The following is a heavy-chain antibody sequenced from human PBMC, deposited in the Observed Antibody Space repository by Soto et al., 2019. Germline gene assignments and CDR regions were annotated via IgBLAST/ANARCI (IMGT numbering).Heavy chain of an antibody. J-gene: IGHJ4*02. CDR3: ARGTYRSKTDFDY. V-gene: IGHV3-11*01. CDR2: ISSSSGTI. D-gene: IGHD6-13*01. CDR1: GFTFSDYY. Sequence: QVQLVESGGGLDKPGGSLRLSCAASGFTFSDYYMTWIRQAPGSGLEWVSYISSSSGTISYANSGKARFTISRDNAQNSLYRQMTSLRAEDTAVYYCARGTYRSKTDFDYWGQGTLVTVSS.